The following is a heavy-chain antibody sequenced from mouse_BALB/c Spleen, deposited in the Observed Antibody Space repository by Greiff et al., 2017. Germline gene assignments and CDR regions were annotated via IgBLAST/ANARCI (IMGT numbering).Heavy chain of an antibody. V-gene: IGHV1-14*01. J-gene: IGHJ4*01. CDR1: GYTFTSYV. CDR2: INPYNDGT. CDR3: ARFGNYAYAMDY. Sequence: EVQVVESGPELVKPGASVKMSCKASGYTFTSYVMHWVKQKPGQGLEWIGYINPYNDGTKYNEKFKGKATLTSDKSSSTAHMELRSLASEDSAVYYCARFGNYAYAMDYWGQGTSVTVSS. D-gene: IGHD2-1*01.